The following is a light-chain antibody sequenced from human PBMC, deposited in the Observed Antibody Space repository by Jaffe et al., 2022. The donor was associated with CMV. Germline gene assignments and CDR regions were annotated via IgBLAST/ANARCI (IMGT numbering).Light chain of an antibody. CDR2: DVS. J-gene: IGKJ5*01. V-gene: IGKV3-11*01. Sequence: EIVLTQPPATLSLSPGERATLSCRASQSVTSHLAWYQQKPGQSPRLLMYDVSNRATDIPARFRGSGSGTDFTLTISSLEPEDFAVYYCQLGTTFGQGTRLEIK. CDR3: QLGTT. CDR1: QSVTSH.